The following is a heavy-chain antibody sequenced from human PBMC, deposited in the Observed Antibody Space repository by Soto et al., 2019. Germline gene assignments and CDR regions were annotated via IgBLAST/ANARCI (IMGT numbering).Heavy chain of an antibody. Sequence: SETLSLTCTVSGGSISSSGFHGGWIRQPPGKGLEWIGSISYSGTTYSNPSLKSRVTISIDTSKNQFSLKLSSVTAADTAVYYCASHSSPYSYSDWFDPWGQGTLVTVSS. CDR2: ISYSGTT. CDR3: ASHSSPYSYSDWFDP. J-gene: IGHJ5*02. V-gene: IGHV4-39*01. CDR1: GGSISSSGFH. D-gene: IGHD1-26*01.